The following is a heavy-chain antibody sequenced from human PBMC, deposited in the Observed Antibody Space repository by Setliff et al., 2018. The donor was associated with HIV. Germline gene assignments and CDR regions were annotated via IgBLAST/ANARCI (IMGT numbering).Heavy chain of an antibody. J-gene: IGHJ6*03. D-gene: IGHD3-10*01. Sequence: ESGPTLVNPTQTLTLTCTFSGFSLGDRSVGVGWIRQPPGKALEWLAVIYGDDDSHYRPSLQRRLTITQGTSKNQVVLTMTNMDTVDTATYYCAHEVYFGTGGRVPNFYQYYMDVWGEGTTVTVSS. CDR2: IYGDDDS. CDR3: AHEVYFGTGGRVPNFYQYYMDV. CDR1: GFSLGDRSVG. V-gene: IGHV2-5*02.